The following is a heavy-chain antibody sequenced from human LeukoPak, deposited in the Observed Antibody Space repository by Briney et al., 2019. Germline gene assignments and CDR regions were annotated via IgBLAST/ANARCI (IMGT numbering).Heavy chain of an antibody. J-gene: IGHJ5*02. CDR1: GDSVSSKSAA. Sequence: SQTLSLTCAISGDSVSSKSAAWNWIRQSPSRGLEWLGRTYYRSKWYSEYAVSMKSRITINPDSSKHQFSLHLNSVTPEDTAVYYCAGTGTTAPWGQGTLVTVSS. V-gene: IGHV6-1*01. D-gene: IGHD1-1*01. CDR3: AGTGTTAP. CDR2: TYYRSKWYS.